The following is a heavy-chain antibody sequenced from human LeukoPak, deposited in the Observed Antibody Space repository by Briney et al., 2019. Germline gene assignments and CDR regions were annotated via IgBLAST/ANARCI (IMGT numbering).Heavy chain of an antibody. CDR1: GFTFNSYS. D-gene: IGHD4-11*01. V-gene: IGHV3-48*04. J-gene: IGHJ4*02. CDR3: ARMPLEIVTNFLDS. CDR2: ISSNSRTI. Sequence: GGSLRLSCAASGFTFNSYSMNWVRQAPGKGLEWVSYISSNSRTIHYADSVKGQFTISRDNAKNSLYLQVNTLRAEDTAVYYCARMPLEIVTNFLDSWGQGTLATVSS.